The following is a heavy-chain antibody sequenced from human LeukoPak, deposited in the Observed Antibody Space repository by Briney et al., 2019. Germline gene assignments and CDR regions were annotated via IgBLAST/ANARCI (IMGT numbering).Heavy chain of an antibody. CDR1: GGSFSGYY. V-gene: IGHV4-34*01. D-gene: IGHD6-13*01. CDR2: INHSGST. Sequence: PSETLSLTCAVYGGSFSGYYWSWIRQPPGKGLEWIGEINHSGSTNYNPSLKSRVTISVDTSKNQFSLKLSSVTAADTAVYYCATQAGIAAAGPGYYYYYMDVWGKGTTVTVSS. J-gene: IGHJ6*03. CDR3: ATQAGIAAAGPGYYYYYMDV.